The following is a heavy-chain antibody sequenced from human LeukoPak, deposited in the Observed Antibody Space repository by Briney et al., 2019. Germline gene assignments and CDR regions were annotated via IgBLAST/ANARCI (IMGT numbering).Heavy chain of an antibody. J-gene: IGHJ5*02. CDR2: MNPNSGNT. CDR3: ARAPRRSGSYPTRSWFDL. Sequence: VASVKVSCKASGYTFTSYDIDWVRQATGQGLEWMGWMNPNSGNTGYAQKFQGRVTMTRNTSISTAYMELSSLRSEDTAVYYCARAPRRSGSYPTRSWFDLWGQGTLVTVSS. V-gene: IGHV1-8*01. CDR1: GYTFTSYD. D-gene: IGHD3-10*01.